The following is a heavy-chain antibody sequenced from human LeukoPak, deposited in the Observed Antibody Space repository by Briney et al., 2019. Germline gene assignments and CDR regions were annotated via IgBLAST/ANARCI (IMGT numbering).Heavy chain of an antibody. CDR1: GFTFSDYY. Sequence: GSLRLSCAASGFTFSDYYMSWIRQAPGKGLEWVSYISSSGSTIYYADSVKGRFTISRDNAKNSLYLQMNSLRAEDTAVYYCARDLNPASGTYNWFDPWGQGTLVTVSS. D-gene: IGHD1-14*01. J-gene: IGHJ5*02. CDR3: ARDLNPASGTYNWFDP. CDR2: ISSSGSTI. V-gene: IGHV3-11*01.